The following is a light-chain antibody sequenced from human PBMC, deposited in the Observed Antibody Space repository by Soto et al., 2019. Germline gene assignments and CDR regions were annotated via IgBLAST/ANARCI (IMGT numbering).Light chain of an antibody. CDR3: QQYGSSPGT. J-gene: IGKJ4*01. Sequence: EIVLTQSPGTLSLSPGERATLSCRASQSVSRSYLAGYQQKPGQAPRLLIYGASSRATGIPDRFSGRGSGTDFTLTISRREPEDFAVYYCQQYGSSPGTFGGGTKVEIK. CDR2: GAS. CDR1: QSVSRSY. V-gene: IGKV3-20*01.